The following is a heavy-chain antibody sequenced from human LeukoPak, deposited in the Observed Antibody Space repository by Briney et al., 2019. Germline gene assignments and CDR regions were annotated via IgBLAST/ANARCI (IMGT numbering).Heavy chain of an antibody. CDR3: ARVNYDFWSGYSALDY. CDR2: ISAYNSNT. Sequence: GASVKVSCKASGYTFTSYGISWVGQAPGQGLEWMGWISAYNSNTNYAQKLQGRVTMTTDTSTSTAYMELRSLRSDDTAVYYCARVNYDFWSGYSALDYWGQGTLVTVSS. J-gene: IGHJ4*02. V-gene: IGHV1-18*01. CDR1: GYTFTSYG. D-gene: IGHD3-3*01.